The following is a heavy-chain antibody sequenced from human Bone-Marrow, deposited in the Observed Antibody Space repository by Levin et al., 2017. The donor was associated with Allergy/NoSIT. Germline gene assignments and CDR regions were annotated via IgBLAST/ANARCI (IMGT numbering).Heavy chain of an antibody. Sequence: PGGSLRLSCAASGVTFSSYWMSWVRQAPGKGLEWVANIQQDGSDKYYVDSVKGRFTISRDNAKNSLYLQMNSLRAEDTAVYYCARGGGNFDYWGQGTLVTVSS. V-gene: IGHV3-7*01. CDR2: IQQDGSDK. J-gene: IGHJ4*02. CDR1: GVTFSSYW. CDR3: ARGGGNFDY.